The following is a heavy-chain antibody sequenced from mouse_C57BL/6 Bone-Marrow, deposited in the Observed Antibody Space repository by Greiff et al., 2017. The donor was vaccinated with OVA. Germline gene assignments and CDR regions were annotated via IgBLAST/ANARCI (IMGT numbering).Heavy chain of an antibody. J-gene: IGHJ1*03. Sequence: VQLQQSGPELVKPGASVKIPCKASGYTFTDYNMAWVKQSNGKSLEWIGDITPNNGGTIYNQKFKGKTPLTVDKSSSTAYMELRSLTSEDTAVYDCARSGYYYARGYFDVWGTGTTGTVSS. CDR2: ITPNNGGT. V-gene: IGHV1-18*01. CDR3: ARSGYYYARGYFDV. CDR1: GYTFTDYN. D-gene: IGHD1-1*01.